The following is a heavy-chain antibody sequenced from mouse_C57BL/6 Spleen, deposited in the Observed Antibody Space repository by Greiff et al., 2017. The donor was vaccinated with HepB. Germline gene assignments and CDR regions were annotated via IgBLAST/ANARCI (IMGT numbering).Heavy chain of an antibody. CDR3: ARGGLRGDYYAMDY. CDR2: IYPGDGDT. D-gene: IGHD2-4*01. CDR1: GYAFSSSW. V-gene: IGHV1-82*01. Sequence: VQLQESGPELVKPGASVKISCKASGYAFSSSWMNWVKQRPGKGLEWIGRIYPGDGDTNYNGKFKGKATLTADKSSSTAYMQISSLTSEDSAVYFCARGGLRGDYYAMDYWGQGTSVTVSS. J-gene: IGHJ4*01.